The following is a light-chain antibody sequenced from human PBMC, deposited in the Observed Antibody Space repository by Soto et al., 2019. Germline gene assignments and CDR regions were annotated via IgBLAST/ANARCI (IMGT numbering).Light chain of an antibody. CDR2: DAS. J-gene: IGKJ3*01. Sequence: EIVLTQSQATLSLSPGERATLSCRASQSITSYFAWSQQKPGQAPRLFIYDASNRTTGIPARFSGSGPGTDFTRTSSSREPEAFALDYSQQRSNWHFGPGTKVDIK. CDR1: QSITSY. V-gene: IGKV3D-11*02. CDR3: QQRSNWH.